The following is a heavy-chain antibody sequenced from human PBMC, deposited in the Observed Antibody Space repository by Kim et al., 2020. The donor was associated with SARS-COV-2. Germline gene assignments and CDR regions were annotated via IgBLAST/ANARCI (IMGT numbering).Heavy chain of an antibody. D-gene: IGHD3-3*01. J-gene: IGHJ4*02. CDR1: GYTFTGYY. Sequence: ASVKVSCKASGYTFTGYYVHWVRQAPGQGLEWMGRIDPSNDGTSYAQKFQGRVMLTRDTSISTAYMELNRLTSDDTAVYYCARDRDFWTGYDFWGQGTLVSVSS. V-gene: IGHV1-2*06. CDR3: ARDRDFWTGYDF. CDR2: IDPSNDGT.